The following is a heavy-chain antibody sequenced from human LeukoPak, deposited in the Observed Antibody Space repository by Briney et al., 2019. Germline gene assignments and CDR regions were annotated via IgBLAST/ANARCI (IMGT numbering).Heavy chain of an antibody. J-gene: IGHJ4*02. CDR3: ARVSCSSTSRQAYYFDY. Sequence: SETLSLTCTVSGGSISSSSYYWGWIRQPPGKGLEWIGSIYYSGSTYYNPSLKSRVTISVDTSKNQFSLKLSSVTAADTAVYYCARVSCSSTSRQAYYFDYWGQGTLVTVSS. CDR2: IYYSGST. CDR1: GGSISSSSYY. V-gene: IGHV4-39*07. D-gene: IGHD2-2*01.